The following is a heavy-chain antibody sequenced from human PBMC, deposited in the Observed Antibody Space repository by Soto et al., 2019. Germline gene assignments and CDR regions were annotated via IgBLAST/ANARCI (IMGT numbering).Heavy chain of an antibody. Sequence: QVQLQESGPGLVKPSETLSLTCSVSGGSLIGYYWSWIRQTPGKGLEWFGYIYYSGGNNYNPSLKRRVTIAADTSKIPTPPNLRYVTAADTAVYFWAREGRRGLPSVGGQGTQVTVSS. V-gene: IGHV4-59*12. D-gene: IGHD4-17*01. CDR2: IYYSGGN. CDR3: AREGRRGLPSV. J-gene: IGHJ4*02. CDR1: GGSLIGYY.